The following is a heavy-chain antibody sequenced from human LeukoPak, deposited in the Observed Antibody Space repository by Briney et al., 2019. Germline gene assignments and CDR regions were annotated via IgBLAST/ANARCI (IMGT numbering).Heavy chain of an antibody. CDR3: AGTPYDYVWGTYRPNFDY. CDR1: GFTFSSYS. CDR2: ISSSGSAI. Sequence: GGSLRLSCAASGFTFSSYSMNWVRQAPGKGLEWVSYISSSGSAIYYADSVKGRFTISRDNAKNSLYLQMNSLRAEDTAVYYCAGTPYDYVWGTYRPNFDYWGQGTLVTVSS. D-gene: IGHD3-16*02. J-gene: IGHJ4*02. V-gene: IGHV3-48*01.